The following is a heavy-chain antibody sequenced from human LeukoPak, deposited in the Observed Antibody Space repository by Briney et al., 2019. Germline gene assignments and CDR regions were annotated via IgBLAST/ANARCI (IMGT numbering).Heavy chain of an antibody. D-gene: IGHD1-26*01. CDR3: ARDSSGSYPYYYYYMDV. Sequence: PGGSLRLSCAASGFTFSSYEMNWVRQAPGKGLEWVSYISSSGSTIYYADSVKGRFTISRDNAKNSLYLQMNSLRAEDTAVYYCARDSSGSYPYYYYYMDVWGKGTTVTISS. CDR2: ISSSGSTI. CDR1: GFTFSSYE. J-gene: IGHJ6*03. V-gene: IGHV3-48*03.